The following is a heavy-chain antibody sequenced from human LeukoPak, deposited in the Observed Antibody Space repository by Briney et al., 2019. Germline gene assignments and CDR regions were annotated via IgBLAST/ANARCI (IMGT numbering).Heavy chain of an antibody. CDR3: HFWSGYRYYYYYGMDV. V-gene: IGHV4-39*01. D-gene: IGHD3-3*02. J-gene: IGHJ6*02. CDR1: GGSISSSSYY. CDR2: IYYSGST. Sequence: SETLSLTCTVSGGSISSSSYYWGWIRQPPGKGLEWIGSIYYSGSTHYNPSLKSRVTISVDTSKNQFSLKLSSVTAADTAVYYCHFWSGYRYYYYYGMDVWGQGTTVTVSS.